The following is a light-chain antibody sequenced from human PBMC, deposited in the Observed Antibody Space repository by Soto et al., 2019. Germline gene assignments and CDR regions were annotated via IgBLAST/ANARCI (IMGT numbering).Light chain of an antibody. CDR1: QRMSGC. CDR3: QQYSDYRLT. V-gene: IGKV1-5*01. Sequence: GDRVTIACRATQRMSGCVAWYQRKTGKVPKLLIYDASNLETGVPSRFSGSGSGTEFTLTINSLQPDDFASYYCQQYSDYRLTFGGGTKVDIK. J-gene: IGKJ4*01. CDR2: DAS.